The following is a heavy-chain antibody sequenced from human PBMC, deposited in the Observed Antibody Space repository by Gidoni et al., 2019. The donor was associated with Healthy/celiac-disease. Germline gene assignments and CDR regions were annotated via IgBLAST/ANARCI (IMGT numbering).Heavy chain of an antibody. CDR2: ISYDGSNK. Sequence: QVQLVESGGGVVQPGRSLRLSCAASGFTFSSYGMHWVRQAPGKGLEWVAVISYDGSNKYYADSVKGRFTISRDNSKNTLYLQMNSLRAEDTAVYYCAKDMPLGYCSGGSCPTLGYWGQGTLVTVSS. J-gene: IGHJ4*02. D-gene: IGHD2-15*01. CDR1: GFTFSSYG. V-gene: IGHV3-30*18. CDR3: AKDMPLGYCSGGSCPTLGY.